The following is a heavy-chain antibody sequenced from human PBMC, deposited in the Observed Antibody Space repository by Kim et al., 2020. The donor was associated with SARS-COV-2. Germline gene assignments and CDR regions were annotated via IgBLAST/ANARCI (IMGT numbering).Heavy chain of an antibody. CDR3: ARGPVGAFDY. J-gene: IGHJ4*02. CDR2: ISFDGGNE. Sequence: GGSLRLSCAASAFTFNNFAMHWVRQAPGKGLEWVAGISFDGGNEYYADSVRGRFTISRDNSKNTLYLHMNSLIVDDTAMYYCARGPVGAFDYWGQGTLVTVSS. D-gene: IGHD1-26*01. V-gene: IGHV3-30-3*01. CDR1: AFTFNNFA.